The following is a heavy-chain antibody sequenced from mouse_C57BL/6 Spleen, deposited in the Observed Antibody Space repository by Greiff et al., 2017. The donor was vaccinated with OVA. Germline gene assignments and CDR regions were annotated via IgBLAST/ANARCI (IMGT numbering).Heavy chain of an antibody. V-gene: IGHV1-55*01. CDR2: IYPGSGST. CDR3: ARDSSGYWFAY. D-gene: IGHD3-2*02. CDR1: GYTFTSYW. J-gene: IGHJ3*01. Sequence: VQLQQPGAELVKPGASVKMSCKASGYTFTSYWITWVKQRPGQGLDWIGEIYPGSGSTNYNEKFKSKATLTVDKSSSTSYMQLSSLSSEDSAVYYCARDSSGYWFAYWGQGTLVTVSA.